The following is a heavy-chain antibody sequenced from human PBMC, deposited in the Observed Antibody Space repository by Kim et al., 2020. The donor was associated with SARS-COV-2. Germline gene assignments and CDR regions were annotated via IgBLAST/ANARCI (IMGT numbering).Heavy chain of an antibody. CDR3: ARDWKYYDILTGRVNDAFDI. CDR1: GGSVSSGSYY. D-gene: IGHD3-9*01. J-gene: IGHJ3*02. Sequence: SQTLSLTCTVSGGSVSSGSYYWSWIRQPPGKGLEWIGYIYYSGSTNYNPSLKSRVTISVDTSKNQFSLKLSSVTAADTAVYYCARDWKYYDILTGRVNDAFDIWGQGTMVTVSS. CDR2: IYYSGST. V-gene: IGHV4-61*01.